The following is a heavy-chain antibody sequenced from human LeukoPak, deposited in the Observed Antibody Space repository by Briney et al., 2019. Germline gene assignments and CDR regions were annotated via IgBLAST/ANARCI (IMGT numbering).Heavy chain of an antibody. V-gene: IGHV3-9*01. Sequence: GGSLRLSCAASGFSFHEYTMHWVRQAPGKGLEWVSGFSWKSGPIGYADSVKGRFTISRDNAKKSLYLDMNSLRAEDTALYYCAKDIAETTVNDYYGMDLWGQGTTVTVSS. CDR3: AKDIAETTVNDYYGMDL. CDR2: FSWKSGPI. D-gene: IGHD4-11*01. J-gene: IGHJ6*02. CDR1: GFSFHEYT.